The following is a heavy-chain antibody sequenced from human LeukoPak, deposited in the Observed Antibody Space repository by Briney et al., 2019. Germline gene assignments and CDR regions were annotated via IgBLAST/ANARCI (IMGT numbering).Heavy chain of an antibody. V-gene: IGHV1-3*01. CDR2: INAGNGNT. Sequence: ASVKVSCKASGYTFTSHVINWVRQAPGQGLEWMGWINAGNGNTKYSQEFQGRVTITRDTSTSTAYMELRSLRSDDTAVYYCARAGRVGATPGDYWGQGTLVTVSS. J-gene: IGHJ4*02. D-gene: IGHD1-26*01. CDR1: GYTFTSHV. CDR3: ARAGRVGATPGDY.